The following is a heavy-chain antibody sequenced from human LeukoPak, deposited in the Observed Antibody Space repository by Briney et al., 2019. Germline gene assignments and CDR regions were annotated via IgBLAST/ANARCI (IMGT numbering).Heavy chain of an antibody. V-gene: IGHV4-38-2*02. D-gene: IGHD6-6*01. Sequence: SETLSLTCAVSGYSISSGYFWGWTRPRPGKGLEWIGSIYHSESTYYNPSLKSRVTISVDTSKNQFSLKLRSVTAADTAVYYCAREYSSSSRGFDIWGQGTMVTVSS. CDR1: GYSISSGYF. CDR2: IYHSEST. CDR3: AREYSSSSRGFDI. J-gene: IGHJ3*02.